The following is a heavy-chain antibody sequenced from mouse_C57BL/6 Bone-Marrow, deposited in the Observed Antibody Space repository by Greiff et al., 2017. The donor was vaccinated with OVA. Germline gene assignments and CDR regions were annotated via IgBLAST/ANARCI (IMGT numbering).Heavy chain of an antibody. CDR2: ISSGGDYI. D-gene: IGHD2-1*01. CDR1: GFTFSSYA. CDR3: TSYYGKPWYFDV. Sequence: EVKLVESGEGLVKPGGSLKLSCAASGFTFSSYAMSWVRQTPEKRLEWVAYISSGGDYIYYADTVKGRFTISRDNARNTLYLQMSSLKSEDTAMYYCTSYYGKPWYFDVWGTGTTVTVSS. V-gene: IGHV5-9-1*02. J-gene: IGHJ1*03.